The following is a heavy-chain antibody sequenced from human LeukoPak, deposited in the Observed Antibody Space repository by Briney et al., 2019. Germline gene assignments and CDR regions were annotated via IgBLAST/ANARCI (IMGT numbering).Heavy chain of an antibody. D-gene: IGHD7-27*01. J-gene: IGHJ2*01. CDR3: ARGALNWGYFDL. Sequence: SETLSLICTVSGYSISDGYFYGWIRQPPGKGLEWIGTIHHSGNTYYNPSLKSRVTISTDTSKNQFSLKLTSVTAADTAVYYCARGALNWGYFDLWGRGTLVTVSS. CDR1: GYSISDGYF. CDR2: IHHSGNT. V-gene: IGHV4-38-2*02.